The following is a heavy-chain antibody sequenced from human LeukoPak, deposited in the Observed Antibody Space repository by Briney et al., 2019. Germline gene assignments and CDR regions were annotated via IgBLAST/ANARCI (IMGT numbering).Heavy chain of an antibody. CDR2: IYYSGST. CDR3: ARVPFGYYYDSSGYYDDY. J-gene: IGHJ4*02. D-gene: IGHD3-22*01. CDR1: GGSISSYY. V-gene: IGHV4-59*12. Sequence: SETLSLTCTVSGGSISSYYWSWIRQPPGKGLEGIGYIYYSGSTKYNPSLKSRVTISVDTSKNQFSLKLSSVTAADTAVYYCARVPFGYYYDSSGYYDDYWGQGTLVTVSS.